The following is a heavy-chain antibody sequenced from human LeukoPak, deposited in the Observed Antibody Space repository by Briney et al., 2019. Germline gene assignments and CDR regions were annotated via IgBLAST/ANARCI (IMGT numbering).Heavy chain of an antibody. CDR2: INHSGST. J-gene: IGHJ4*02. CDR3: ARASATVNSTPFDY. V-gene: IGHV4-34*01. D-gene: IGHD5-12*01. CDR1: GGSFSGYY. Sequence: PSETLSLTCAVYGGSFSGYYWSWIRQPPGKGLEWIGEINHSGSTNYNPSLKSRVTILVDTSKNQFSLKLSSVTAADTAVYYCARASATVNSTPFDYWGQGTLVTVSS.